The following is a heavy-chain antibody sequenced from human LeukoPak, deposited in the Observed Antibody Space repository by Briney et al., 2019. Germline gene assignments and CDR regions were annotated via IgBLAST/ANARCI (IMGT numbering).Heavy chain of an antibody. V-gene: IGHV1-69*01. CDR3: AKGVYYYYYYMDV. Sequence: GSSVKVSCKASGGTFSSYAISWVRQAPGQGLEWMGGIIPTFGTANYAQKFQGRVTITADESTSTAYMELSSLRSEDTAVYYCAKGVYYYYYYMDVRGKGTTVTVSS. J-gene: IGHJ6*03. D-gene: IGHD3-16*01. CDR2: IIPTFGTA. CDR1: GGTFSSYA.